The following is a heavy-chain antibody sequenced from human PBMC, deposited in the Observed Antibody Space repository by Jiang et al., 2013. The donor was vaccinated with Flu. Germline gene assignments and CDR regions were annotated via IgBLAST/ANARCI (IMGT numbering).Heavy chain of an antibody. CDR1: GYKFIDYF. CDR2: ISAYNGNT. J-gene: IGHJ4*02. V-gene: IGHV1-18*04. CDR3: AKLEPCGGSCYYFDY. D-gene: IGHD2-15*01. Sequence: EVKKPGASVKVSCKASGYKFIDYFIHWVRQAPGQGLEWMGWISAYNGNTNYAQNLQGRVTMTTDTSTSTAYMDLRSLRSDDTAVYYCAKLEPCGGSCYYFDYWGQGTLVTVSS.